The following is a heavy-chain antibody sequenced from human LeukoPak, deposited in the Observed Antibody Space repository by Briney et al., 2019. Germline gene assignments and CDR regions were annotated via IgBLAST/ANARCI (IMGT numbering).Heavy chain of an antibody. CDR1: GFTFSSYG. Sequence: GGSLRLSCAASGFTFSSYGMSWGRQAPGKGLEWVSGISAGGSNTYYADSVMGRFTISRDNSKNTLYLQMNSLRAEDTAVYYCARILDSAWGELGYWGQGTLVTVSS. CDR3: ARILDSAWGELGY. D-gene: IGHD6-19*01. CDR2: ISAGGSNT. J-gene: IGHJ4*02. V-gene: IGHV3-23*01.